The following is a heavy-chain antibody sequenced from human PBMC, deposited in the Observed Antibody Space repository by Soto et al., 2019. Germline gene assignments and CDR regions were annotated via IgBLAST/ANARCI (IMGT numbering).Heavy chain of an antibody. CDR1: GGSFSNHY. D-gene: IGHD3-16*02. V-gene: IGHV4-34*01. J-gene: IGHJ3*01. CDR3: ARAPPSYDYVWGSYRPDAFDV. CDR2: INHSGST. Sequence: QVQQQQWGAGLLKPSETLSLTCAVYGGSFSNHYWSWIRQPPGKGREWSGEINHSGSTNYNPSLKSPVTMSVDTSKNQFSLQLSSVTAADTAVYYCARAPPSYDYVWGSYRPDAFDVWGQGTMVTVSS.